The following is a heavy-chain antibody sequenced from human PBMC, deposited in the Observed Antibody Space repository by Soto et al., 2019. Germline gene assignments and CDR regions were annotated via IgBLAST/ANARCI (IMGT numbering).Heavy chain of an antibody. D-gene: IGHD3-10*01. Sequence: LRLSCAASGFNFGPFWMHWVRQAPGKGLVWVSHINSDGSTIVYADSVKGRFTISRDNAKNTLYLQMNSLRVEDTAVYYCARDRGYPDSFDIWGQGTIVTVSS. CDR2: INSDGSTI. J-gene: IGHJ3*02. CDR1: GFNFGPFW. CDR3: ARDRGYPDSFDI. V-gene: IGHV3-74*01.